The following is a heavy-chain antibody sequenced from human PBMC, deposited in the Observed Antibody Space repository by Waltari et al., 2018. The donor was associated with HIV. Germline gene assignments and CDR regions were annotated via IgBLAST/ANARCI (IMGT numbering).Heavy chain of an antibody. J-gene: IGHJ4*02. D-gene: IGHD3-22*01. CDR2: IKFDGSDM. Sequence: VESGGDLVQPGGSLRLSCAVSGFDFSVYWMSWVRQRPGEGREWVANIKFDGSDMYYADSVRGRFIASRDSSKKLLFLQMKNVRDDDTATYYCVRSSSGHFDHWGQGTQVIVSS. CDR3: VRSSSGHFDH. V-gene: IGHV3-7*01. CDR1: GFDFSVYW.